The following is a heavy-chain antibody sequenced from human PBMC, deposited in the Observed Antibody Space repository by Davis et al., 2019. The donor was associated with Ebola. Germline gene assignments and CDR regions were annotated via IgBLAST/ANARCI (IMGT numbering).Heavy chain of an antibody. CDR2: ISYDGSNK. J-gene: IGHJ1*01. V-gene: IGHV3-30-3*02. Sequence: PGGSLRLSCAASGFTFSSYAMHWVRQAPGKGLEWVAVISYDGSNKYYADSVKGRFTISRDNSKNTLYLQMNSLRAEDTAVYYCAKPPGSSSWLEYFQHWGQGTLVTVSS. CDR3: AKPPGSSSWLEYFQH. D-gene: IGHD6-13*01. CDR1: GFTFSSYA.